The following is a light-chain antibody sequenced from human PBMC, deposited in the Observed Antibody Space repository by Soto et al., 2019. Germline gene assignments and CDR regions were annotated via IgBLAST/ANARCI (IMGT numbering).Light chain of an antibody. Sequence: DVVVTQSPLSLAVTVRHAASISGMTGQSLVHSDGNTYLSWFHQRTGQSPRRLIYKVSNRDSGVPDRFSGSGSGTDFTLTISSLEPEDFAVYYCQQRSNWPRTFGQGTKVDIK. CDR1: QSLVHSDGNTY. CDR3: QQRSNWPRT. V-gene: IGKV2-30*02. J-gene: IGKJ1*01. CDR2: KVS.